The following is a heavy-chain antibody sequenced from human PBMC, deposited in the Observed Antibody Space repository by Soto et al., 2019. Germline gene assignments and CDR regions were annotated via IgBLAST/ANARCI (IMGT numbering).Heavy chain of an antibody. J-gene: IGHJ6*02. V-gene: IGHV3-48*02. D-gene: IGHD6-6*01. CDR1: GFTFSSYS. CDR3: ERPEYSSSSYGMDV. CDR2: ISSSSSTI. Sequence: PWGSLRLSCAASGFTFSSYSMNWVRQAPGKGLEWVSYISSSSSTIYYADSVKGRFTISRDNAKNSLYLQMNSLRDEDTAVYYCERPEYSSSSYGMDVWGRGTTVTVSS.